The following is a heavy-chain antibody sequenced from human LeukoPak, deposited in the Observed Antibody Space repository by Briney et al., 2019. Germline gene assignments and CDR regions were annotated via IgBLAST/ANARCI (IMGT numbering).Heavy chain of an antibody. CDR3: ARAPRYSSGWYYDY. V-gene: IGHV3-74*01. CDR2: INSDGSST. CDR1: GFTFSSDW. J-gene: IGHJ4*02. D-gene: IGHD6-19*01. Sequence: SGGSLRLSCAASGFTFSSDWMPWVPQAPGKGLVWVSRINSDGSSTSYAHSVKGRFTISRDNAKNTLYLQMNSLGAEDTAVYYCARAPRYSSGWYYDYWGQGTLVTVSS.